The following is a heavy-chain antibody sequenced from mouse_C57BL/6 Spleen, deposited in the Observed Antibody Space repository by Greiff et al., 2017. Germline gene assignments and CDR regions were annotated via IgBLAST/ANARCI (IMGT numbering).Heavy chain of an antibody. V-gene: IGHV1-39*01. D-gene: IGHD1-2*01. Sequence: EVKLMESGPELVKPGASVKISCKASGYSFTDYNMNWVKQSTGKSLEWIGVINPKYGTTSYNQKFKGKATLTVDQSSSTAYMQLNSLTSEDSAVYYCARLLRPDWYFDVWGTGTTVTVSS. CDR2: INPKYGTT. CDR1: GYSFTDYN. CDR3: ARLLRPDWYFDV. J-gene: IGHJ1*03.